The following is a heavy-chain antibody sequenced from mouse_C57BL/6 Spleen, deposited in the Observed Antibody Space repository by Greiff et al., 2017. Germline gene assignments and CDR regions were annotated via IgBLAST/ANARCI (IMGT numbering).Heavy chain of an antibody. D-gene: IGHD2-3*01. CDR1: GYTFTSYG. Sequence: VQLVESGAELARPGASVKLSCKASGYTFTSYGISWVKQRTGQGLEWIGEIYPRSGNTYYNEKFKGKATLTADKSSSTAYMELRILTSEDSAVYFCARPIYDGYYSDYWGQGTTLTVSS. CDR3: ARPIYDGYYSDY. V-gene: IGHV1-81*01. J-gene: IGHJ2*01. CDR2: IYPRSGNT.